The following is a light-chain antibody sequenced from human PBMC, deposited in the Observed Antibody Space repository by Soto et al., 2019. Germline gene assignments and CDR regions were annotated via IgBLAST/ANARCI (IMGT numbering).Light chain of an antibody. V-gene: IGKV1-5*03. CDR3: QQYKTFSPYT. CDR2: KAS. CDR1: QSVSAW. J-gene: IGKJ2*01. Sequence: DIPLTQSPSTLSASVGDRVTLTCRASQSVSAWLAWYQQKPGQAPKLLIYKASNIDSGVPSRFSRRGSGKEVTDTHSSLQPDDSATYSCQQYKTFSPYTFGQGTKLELQ.